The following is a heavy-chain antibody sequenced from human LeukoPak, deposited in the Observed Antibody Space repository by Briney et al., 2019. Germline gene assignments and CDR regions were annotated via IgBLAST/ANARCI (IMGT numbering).Heavy chain of an antibody. CDR1: GLTFSDYY. V-gene: IGHV3-11*01. J-gene: IGHJ4*02. D-gene: IGHD3-22*01. CDR3: ARDRLGDYDHSGYYDK. CDR2: ICDSGRTI. Sequence: GGSLRLSCAAPGLTFSDYYMSWIRQAPGKGLEWVSYICDSGRTIYYADSVKGRFTTSRDNAKNSVYLQMNNLRAEDTAVYYCARDRLGDYDHSGYYDKWGRGTLVTVSS.